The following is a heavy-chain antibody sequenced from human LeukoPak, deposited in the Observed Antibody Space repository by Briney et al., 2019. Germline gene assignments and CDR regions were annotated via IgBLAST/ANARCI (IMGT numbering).Heavy chain of an antibody. V-gene: IGHV4-39*01. Sequence: SETLSLTCTVSGDSISSSSYYWGWIRQPPGKGLEWIGSIYYSGSTYYNPSLKSRVTISVDTSKNQFSLKLSSVTAADTAVYYCSRRPHSGWSDYWGQGTLVTVSS. CDR1: GDSISSSSYY. CDR2: IYYSGST. D-gene: IGHD6-19*01. CDR3: SRRPHSGWSDY. J-gene: IGHJ4*02.